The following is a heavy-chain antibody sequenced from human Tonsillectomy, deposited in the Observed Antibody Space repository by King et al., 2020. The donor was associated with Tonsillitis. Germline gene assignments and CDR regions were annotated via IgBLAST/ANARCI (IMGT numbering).Heavy chain of an antibody. V-gene: IGHV3-30-3*01. CDR3: ARDGATYGMDV. CDR2: ISYDGSNK. CDR1: GFTFSSYA. D-gene: IGHD1-26*01. J-gene: IGHJ6*02. Sequence: VQLVESGGGVVQPGRSLRLSCAASGFTFSSYAMHWVRQAPGKGLEWVAVISYDGSNKYYADSVKGRFTISRDNSKNTVYLQMNSLRAEDTAVYYCARDGATYGMDVGGQGTTVTVSS.